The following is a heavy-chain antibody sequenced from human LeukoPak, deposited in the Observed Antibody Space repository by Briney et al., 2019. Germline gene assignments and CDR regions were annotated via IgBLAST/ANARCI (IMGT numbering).Heavy chain of an antibody. CDR2: IDPGDSYT. J-gene: IGHJ4*02. CDR3: ALSDLDSEYSEDY. Sequence: GESLKISCKGSGYSFTSYWISWVRQMPGKGLEWMGRIDPGDSYTTYSPSFQGHVTISADKSISTAYLQWSSLKASDTAMYYCALSDLDSEYSEDYWGQGTLVTVSS. CDR1: GYSFTSYW. D-gene: IGHD2/OR15-2a*01. V-gene: IGHV5-10-1*01.